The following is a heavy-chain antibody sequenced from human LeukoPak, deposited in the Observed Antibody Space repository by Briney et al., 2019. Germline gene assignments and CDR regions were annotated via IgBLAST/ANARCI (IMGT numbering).Heavy chain of an antibody. V-gene: IGHV3-30*02. D-gene: IGHD6-13*01. CDR3: AKRGSSRDADY. CDR2: IRYNGGDK. Sequence: GGSLRLSCAASGFTFSSYGMHWVRQAPGKGLEWVAFIRYNGGDKYYTDSVKGRFTISRDNSKNTVSLQMNSLRVEDTAVYYCAKRGSSRDADYWGQGTLVTVSS. J-gene: IGHJ4*02. CDR1: GFTFSSYG.